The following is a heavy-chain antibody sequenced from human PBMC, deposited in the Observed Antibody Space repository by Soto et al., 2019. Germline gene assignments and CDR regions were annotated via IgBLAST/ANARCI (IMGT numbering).Heavy chain of an antibody. CDR1: GFTFSSYA. CDR3: AKAETGTSVTDYYYYGMDV. D-gene: IGHD1-1*01. V-gene: IGHV3-23*01. Sequence: PGGSLRLSCAAPGFTFSSYAMSWVRQAPGKGLEWVSAISGSGGSTYYADSVKGRFTISRDNSKNTLYLQMNSLRAEDTAVYYCAKAETGTSVTDYYYYGMDVWGQGTTVTVSS. J-gene: IGHJ6*02. CDR2: ISGSGGST.